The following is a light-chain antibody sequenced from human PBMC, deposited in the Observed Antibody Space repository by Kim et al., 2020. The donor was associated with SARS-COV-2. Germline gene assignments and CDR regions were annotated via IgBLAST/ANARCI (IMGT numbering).Light chain of an antibody. CDR1: QSVFHRSNNKSY. Sequence: RATINCKSSQSVFHRSNNKSYLAWYQQKAGQPPKLLIYWASTRESGVPDRFSGSASGTDFTLTISSLQAEDMAVYYCQQFHTPPYTFGQGTKLEI. J-gene: IGKJ2*01. CDR3: QQFHTPPYT. CDR2: WAS. V-gene: IGKV4-1*01.